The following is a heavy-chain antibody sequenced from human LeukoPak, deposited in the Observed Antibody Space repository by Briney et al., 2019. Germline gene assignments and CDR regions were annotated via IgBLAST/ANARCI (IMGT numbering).Heavy chain of an antibody. D-gene: IGHD3-10*01. J-gene: IGHJ6*02. Sequence: GGSLRLSCAASGFTFSSYAMSWVRQAPGKGLEWVSAISGSGGSTYYADSVKGRFTISRDNSKNTLYLQMNSLRAEDTAVYYCAKAPMVRGGYGMDVWGQGTTVTVSS. CDR2: ISGSGGST. V-gene: IGHV3-23*01. CDR1: GFTFSSYA. CDR3: AKAPMVRGGYGMDV.